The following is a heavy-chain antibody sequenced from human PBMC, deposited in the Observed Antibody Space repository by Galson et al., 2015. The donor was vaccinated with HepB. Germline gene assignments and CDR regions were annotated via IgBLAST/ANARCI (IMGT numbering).Heavy chain of an antibody. J-gene: IGHJ4*02. D-gene: IGHD1-14*01. V-gene: IGHV3-30*18. Sequence: SLRLSCAASGFTFNTFGMHWVRQAPGKGLEWVALISYDGSKKYYADSVKGRFTISRDNSKNTLYLQMNSLGAEDTAICYCAKVFSEMAPDYWGQGTLVTVSS. CDR2: ISYDGSKK. CDR3: AKVFSEMAPDY. CDR1: GFTFNTFG.